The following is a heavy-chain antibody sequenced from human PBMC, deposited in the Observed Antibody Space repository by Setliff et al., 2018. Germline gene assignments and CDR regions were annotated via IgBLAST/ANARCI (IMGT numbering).Heavy chain of an antibody. D-gene: IGHD4-4*01. Sequence: SETLSLTCSVSDDSFYSSSYYWAWIRQPPGRGLEWIGSISYDAATNYNSSLKSRVAMSLDVPERQFALKLSSVTAVDAAVYYCAREGRWDYSYPIYWGQGILVTVSS. CDR1: DDSFYSSSYY. CDR3: AREGRWDYSYPIY. V-gene: IGHV4-39*01. J-gene: IGHJ4*02. CDR2: ISYDAAT.